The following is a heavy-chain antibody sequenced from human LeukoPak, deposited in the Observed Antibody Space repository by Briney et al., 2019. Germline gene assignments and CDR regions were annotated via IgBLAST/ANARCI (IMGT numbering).Heavy chain of an antibody. CDR2: ISSGSDSYI. CDR3: ARVSAYSSGWYVHWYFDL. CDR1: GFTFSDFW. Sequence: GGSLRLSCAASGFTFSDFWMSWVRQAPGRGLEWVSSISSGSDSYIYYAHSVKGRFTISRDNAKNSLYLQMNSLSVEDTAVYYCARVSAYSSGWYVHWYFDLWGRGTLVTVSS. J-gene: IGHJ2*01. D-gene: IGHD6-19*01. V-gene: IGHV3-21*01.